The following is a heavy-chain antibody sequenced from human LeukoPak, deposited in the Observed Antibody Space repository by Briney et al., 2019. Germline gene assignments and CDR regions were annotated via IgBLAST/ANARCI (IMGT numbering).Heavy chain of an antibody. D-gene: IGHD5-18*01. CDR1: GFTFDDYA. V-gene: IGHV3-9*01. J-gene: IGHJ3*02. CDR3: ARDAHSRAGAFDI. Sequence: GGSLRLSCAASGFTFDDYAMHWVRQAPGKGLEWVSGISWNSGSIGYADSVKGRFTISRDNSKNTLYLQMNSLRAEDTAVYYCARDAHSRAGAFDIWGQGTMVTVSS. CDR2: ISWNSGSI.